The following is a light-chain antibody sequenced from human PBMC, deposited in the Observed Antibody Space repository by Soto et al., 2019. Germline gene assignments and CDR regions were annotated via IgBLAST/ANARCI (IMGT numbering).Light chain of an antibody. CDR3: TSYAGSNVV. CDR1: SSDVGGYDS. J-gene: IGLJ2*01. Sequence: QSALTQPPSASGPPGQSVTISCTGTSSDVGGYDSVSWYQQHPGKAPKLMIYEVTKRPSGVPDRFSGSKSGNTASLTVSGLQAEDEADYYCTSYAGSNVVFGGGTKVTVL. CDR2: EVT. V-gene: IGLV2-8*01.